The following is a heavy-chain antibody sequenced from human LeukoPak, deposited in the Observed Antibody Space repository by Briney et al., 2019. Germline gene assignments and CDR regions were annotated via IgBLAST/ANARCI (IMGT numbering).Heavy chain of an antibody. J-gene: IGHJ1*01. V-gene: IGHV3-7*01. CDR2: IKQDGSEK. Sequence: PGGSLRLSCAASGFTFSSYWMSWVRQAPGKGLEWVANIKQDGSEKYYVDSVKGRFTISRDNAKNSPYLQMNSLRAEDTAVYYCARYYYDSSGYPEYFQHWGQGTLVTVSS. CDR3: ARYYYDSSGYPEYFQH. CDR1: GFTFSSYW. D-gene: IGHD3-22*01.